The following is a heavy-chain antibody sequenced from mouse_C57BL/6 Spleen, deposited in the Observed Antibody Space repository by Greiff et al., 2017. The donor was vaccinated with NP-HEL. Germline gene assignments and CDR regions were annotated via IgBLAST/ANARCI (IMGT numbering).Heavy chain of an antibody. D-gene: IGHD1-1*01. CDR3: ASRYYYGSSYGAMDY. CDR1: GFTFSSYA. V-gene: IGHV5-4*03. J-gene: IGHJ4*01. CDR2: ISDGGSYT. Sequence: EVKLVESGGGLVKPGGSLKLSCAASGFTFSSYAMSWVRQTPEKRLEWVATISDGGSYTYYPDNVKGRFTISRDNANNNLYLQMSHLRSEDTAMYYCASRYYYGSSYGAMDYWGQGTSVTVSS.